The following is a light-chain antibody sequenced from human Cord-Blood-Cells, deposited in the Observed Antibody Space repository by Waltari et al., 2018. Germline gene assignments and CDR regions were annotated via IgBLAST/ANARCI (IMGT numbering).Light chain of an antibody. CDR2: DVS. CDR3: CSYAGSYTYVV. J-gene: IGLJ2*01. Sequence: QSALTQPRSVSGSPGQSVTISCTGTSSDVGGSNSVSWYQQHPGKAPKLMIYDVSKRPSVVPDRFSGSNSGNTASLTISGLQAEDEADYYCCSYAGSYTYVVFGGGTKLTVL. CDR1: SSDVGGSNS. V-gene: IGLV2-11*01.